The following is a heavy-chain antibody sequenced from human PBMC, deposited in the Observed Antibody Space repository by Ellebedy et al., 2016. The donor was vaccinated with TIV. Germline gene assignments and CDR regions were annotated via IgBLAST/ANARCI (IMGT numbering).Heavy chain of an antibody. V-gene: IGHV4-4*02. J-gene: IGHJ4*02. CDR1: GYTISSDYW. CDR3: ARVRRLTTLDS. CDR2: IYHFGST. Sequence: SETLSLTXAASGYTISSDYWWTWVRLPPEKGLEWIGEIYHFGSTNYNPSLKSRVTISVDKSKNQFSLRLTSMTAADTALHYCARVRRLTTLDSWGQGTLVTVSS. D-gene: IGHD1-14*01.